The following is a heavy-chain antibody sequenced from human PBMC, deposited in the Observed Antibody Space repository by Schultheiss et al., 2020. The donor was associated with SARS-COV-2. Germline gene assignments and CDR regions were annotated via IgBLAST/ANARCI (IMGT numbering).Heavy chain of an antibody. Sequence: GGSLRLSCAASGFIFSNYAMSWVRQAPGKGLEWVSAISGSGGSIYYADSVKGRFTISRDTSKHTLYLQMNSLRAEDTALYYCAKAGHYCSGTSCYSAYWGQGALVTVSS. V-gene: IGHV3-23*01. CDR2: ISGSGGSI. CDR3: AKAGHYCSGTSCYSAY. D-gene: IGHD2-2*01. CDR1: GFIFSNYA. J-gene: IGHJ4*02.